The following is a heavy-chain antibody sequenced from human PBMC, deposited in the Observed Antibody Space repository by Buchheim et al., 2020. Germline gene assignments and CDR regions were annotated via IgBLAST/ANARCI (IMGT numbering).Heavy chain of an antibody. CDR2: ISYDGSNK. CDR1: GFTFSSYA. V-gene: IGHV3-30-3*01. CDR3: ARGPYYYDSSAPNGY. Sequence: QVQLVESGGGVVQPGRSLRLSCAASGFTFSSYAMHWVRQAPGKGLEWVAVISYDGSNKYYADSVKGRFTISRDNSKNTLYLQMNSLRAEDTAVYYCARGPYYYDSSAPNGYWGQGTL. J-gene: IGHJ4*02. D-gene: IGHD3-22*01.